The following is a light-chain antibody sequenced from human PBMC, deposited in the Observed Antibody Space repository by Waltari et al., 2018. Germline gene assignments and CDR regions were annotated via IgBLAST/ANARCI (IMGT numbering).Light chain of an antibody. V-gene: IGLV1-44*01. CDR1: RSHTGPHT. CDR2: SKN. CDR3: APWDDSLNDRV. J-gene: IGLJ2*01. Sequence: QSVLTQSPSASGTPGQRAPISSSGSRSHTGPHTVHWYLQLPGTAPKLLIYSKNQRPSGVPDRFSGSKSGTSASLAIRGLQSEDEANYYCAPWDDSLNDRVIGGGTKPTVL.